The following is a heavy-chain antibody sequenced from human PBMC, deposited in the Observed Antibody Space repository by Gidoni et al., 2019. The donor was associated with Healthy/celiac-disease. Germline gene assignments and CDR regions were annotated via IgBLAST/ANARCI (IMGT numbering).Heavy chain of an antibody. V-gene: IGHV4-34*01. J-gene: IGHJ3*02. D-gene: IGHD3-22*01. CDR2: INHSGST. Sequence: QVQLQQWGAGLLKPSETLSLTCAVYGGSFSGYYWSGIRQPPGKGLEWIGEINHSGSTNYNPSLKSRVTISVDTSKNQFSLKLSSVTAADTAVYYCARVGHTYYYGSSGSGAFDIWGQGTMVTVSS. CDR3: ARVGHTYYYGSSGSGAFDI. CDR1: GGSFSGYY.